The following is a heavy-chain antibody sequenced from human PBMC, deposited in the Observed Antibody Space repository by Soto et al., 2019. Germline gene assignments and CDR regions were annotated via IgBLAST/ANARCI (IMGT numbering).Heavy chain of an antibody. CDR3: AREVGHMDV. CDR1: GYTFTTYG. CDR2: VSPYNGDT. J-gene: IGHJ6*02. Sequence: ASVKVSCKASGYTFTTYGINWVRQAPGQGLEWMGWVSPYNGDTTYAQKVQGRVTMTTDTSTRTAYLELRSLRSDDTAVYYCAREVGHMDVWGQGTTVTVSS. V-gene: IGHV1-18*04.